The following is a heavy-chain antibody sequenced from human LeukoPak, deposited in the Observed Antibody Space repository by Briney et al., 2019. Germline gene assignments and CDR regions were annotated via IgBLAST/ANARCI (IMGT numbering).Heavy chain of an antibody. V-gene: IGHV3-30*03. D-gene: IGHD3-16*02. CDR2: ISEDGDND. Sequence: GGSLRLSCAASGFTVSSKYMSWVRQAPGKGLEWVAFISEDGDNDSYADSVKGRFTISRDNYENTLHLQMNCLRSEDTAVYYCARVSRYRPNWGQGTLVTVSS. CDR1: GFTVSSKY. J-gene: IGHJ4*02. CDR3: ARVSRYRPN.